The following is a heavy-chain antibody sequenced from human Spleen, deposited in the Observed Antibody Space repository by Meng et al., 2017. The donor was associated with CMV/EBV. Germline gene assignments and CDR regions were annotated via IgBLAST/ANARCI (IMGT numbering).Heavy chain of an antibody. V-gene: IGHV4-39*07. Sequence: SETLSLTCSVSGGSISSSGYYWGWLRQPPGKGLEWIGDVFYSGSTHDNPSLKSRVTISVDTSKNQFSLNLNSVTATDTAMYYCARLNRNKTVWGQGTLVTVSS. CDR1: GGSISSSGYY. CDR2: VFYSGST. J-gene: IGHJ4*02. D-gene: IGHD2/OR15-2a*01. CDR3: ARLNRNKTV.